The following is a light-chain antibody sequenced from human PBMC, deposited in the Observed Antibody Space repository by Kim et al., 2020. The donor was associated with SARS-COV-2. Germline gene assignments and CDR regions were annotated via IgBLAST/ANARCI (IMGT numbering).Light chain of an antibody. CDR3: QQYDNSLLT. Sequence: EIVLTQSPGTLSLSPGERATLSCRASQSVSSSYLAWYQQKPGQAPRLLIYAASSRATGIPDRFSGSGSGTDFTHIISRLEPEDFAVYYCQQYDNSLLTFGGGTKVDIK. J-gene: IGKJ4*01. V-gene: IGKV3-20*01. CDR1: QSVSSSY. CDR2: AAS.